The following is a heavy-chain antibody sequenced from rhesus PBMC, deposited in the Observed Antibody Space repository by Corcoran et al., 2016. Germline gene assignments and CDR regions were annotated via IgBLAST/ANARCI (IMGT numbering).Heavy chain of an antibody. CDR2: IDGNLDEI. Sequence: QVQLQASGPGLVKPAETLSLTCAVSGASIRTYWWSWIRQSPGTGLEWIGEIDGNLDEINYNPSLKSRVTISNDASKNQFSLKLTSLSAADTAVYYCARDGRIDYWGQGVLVTVSS. V-gene: IGHV4-80*01. J-gene: IGHJ4*01. CDR1: GASIRTYW. CDR3: ARDGRIDY. D-gene: IGHD1-44*02.